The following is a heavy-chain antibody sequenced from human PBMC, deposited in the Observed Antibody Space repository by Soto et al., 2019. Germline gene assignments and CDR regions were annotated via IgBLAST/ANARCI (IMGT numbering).Heavy chain of an antibody. D-gene: IGHD3-22*01. J-gene: IGHJ5*02. V-gene: IGHV1-69*13. CDR2: IIPIFGTA. Sequence: ASVKVSCKSPGGTFSSYAISWVRQAPGQGLEWMGGIIPIFGTANYAQKFQGRVTITADESTSTAYMELSSLRSEDTAVYYCARDNKPNYYDSSGYSWFDPWGQGTLVTVSS. CDR1: GGTFSSYA. CDR3: ARDNKPNYYDSSGYSWFDP.